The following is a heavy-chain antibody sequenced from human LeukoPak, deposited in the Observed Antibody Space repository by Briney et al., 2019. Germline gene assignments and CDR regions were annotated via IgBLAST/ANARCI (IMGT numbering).Heavy chain of an antibody. Sequence: GGSLRLSCAASGFTFSSYAMSWVRQAPGKGLEWVSAISGSGGSTYYADSVKGRFTIPRDNSKNTLYLQMNSLRAEDTAVYYCAKVPRGSSGWFFDYWGQGTLVTVSS. CDR3: AKVPRGSSGWFFDY. V-gene: IGHV3-23*01. CDR2: ISGSGGST. CDR1: GFTFSSYA. J-gene: IGHJ4*02. D-gene: IGHD6-19*01.